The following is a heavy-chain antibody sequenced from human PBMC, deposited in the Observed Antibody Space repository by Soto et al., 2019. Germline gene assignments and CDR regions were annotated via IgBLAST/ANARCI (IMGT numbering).Heavy chain of an antibody. CDR3: ARGVTGTTDY. D-gene: IGHD1-7*01. V-gene: IGHV3-30-3*01. J-gene: IGHJ4*02. CDR2: ISYDGSNK. CDR1: GFTFSSYA. Sequence: QVQLVESGGGVVQPGRSLRLSCAASGFTFSSYAMHWVRQAPGKGLEWVAVISYDGSNKYYADSVKGRFTISRDNSKNPLYLQMNSLRAEDTAVYYCARGVTGTTDYWGQGTLVTVSS.